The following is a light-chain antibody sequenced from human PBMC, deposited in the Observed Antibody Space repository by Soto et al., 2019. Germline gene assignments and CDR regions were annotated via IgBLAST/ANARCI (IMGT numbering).Light chain of an antibody. CDR2: GAV. J-gene: IGKJ5*01. CDR3: QQYGNSPIT. V-gene: IGKV3-20*01. CDR1: QSVSANY. Sequence: ETVLTQSPGTLSLSPGDRATLSCRASQSVSANYLAWYQQKPGQPPRLLIYGAVTRATGIPDRFSGSGSGTDFTLAISRLEPEDFAVYYCQQYGNSPITFGQGTRLEIK.